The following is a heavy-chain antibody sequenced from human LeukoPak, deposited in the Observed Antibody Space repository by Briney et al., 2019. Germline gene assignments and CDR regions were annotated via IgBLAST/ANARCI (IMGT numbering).Heavy chain of an antibody. J-gene: IGHJ4*02. Sequence: LRLSCAASGFTFSDYYMSWIRQHPGKGLEWIGYIHYSGSTYYNPSLKSRVTISIDTSKSHFSLKLSSVTAADTAVYYCARARRDGYNYIDYWGQGTLVTVSS. V-gene: IGHV4-31*02. D-gene: IGHD5-24*01. CDR2: IHYSGST. CDR1: GFTFSDYY. CDR3: ARARRDGYNYIDY.